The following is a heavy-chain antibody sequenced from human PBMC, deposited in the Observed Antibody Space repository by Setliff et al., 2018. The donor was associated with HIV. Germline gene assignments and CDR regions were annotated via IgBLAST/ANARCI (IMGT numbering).Heavy chain of an antibody. D-gene: IGHD6-13*01. V-gene: IGHV4-34*01. CDR3: ARGGYSSSWYTYYGMDV. J-gene: IGHJ6*02. CDR2: INHSGST. CDR1: GGSFSNYY. Sequence: ETLSLTCAIYGGSFSNYYWTWIRQPPGKGLEWIGEINHSGSTNYNPSLKSRVTISVDTSENQFSLKLSSVTAADTAVYYCARGGYSSSWYTYYGMDVWGQGTTVTVSS.